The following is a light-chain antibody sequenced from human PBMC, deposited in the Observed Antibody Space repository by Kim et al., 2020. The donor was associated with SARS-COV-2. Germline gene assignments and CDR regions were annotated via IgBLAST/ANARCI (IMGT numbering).Light chain of an antibody. Sequence: QLVLTQPPSASGTPGQRVTISCSGSSSNIGSNTVNWYQQLPGTAPKLLIYSNNQRPSGVPDRFSGSKSGTSASLAISGLQSEDEADYYCAAWDDSLRVLGTGAEVTV. CDR2: SNN. CDR1: SSNIGSNT. CDR3: AAWDDSLRV. J-gene: IGLJ1*01. V-gene: IGLV1-44*01.